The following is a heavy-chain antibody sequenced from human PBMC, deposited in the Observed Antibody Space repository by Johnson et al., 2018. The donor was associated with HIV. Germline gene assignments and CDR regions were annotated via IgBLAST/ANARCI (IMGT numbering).Heavy chain of an antibody. CDR2: INWNGGST. Sequence: VQLVESGGGLVKPGGSLRLSCAASGFMFSDYYMSWIRQAPGNGLEWVSGINWNGGSTGYVGSVKGRFTISRDNGKNSLYLQMNSLRVEDTALYYWARDGTRYYYDSSGSRGTFDIWGQGTMVTVSS. D-gene: IGHD3-22*01. V-gene: IGHV3-20*04. CDR1: GFMFSDYY. CDR3: ARDGTRYYYDSSGSRGTFDI. J-gene: IGHJ3*02.